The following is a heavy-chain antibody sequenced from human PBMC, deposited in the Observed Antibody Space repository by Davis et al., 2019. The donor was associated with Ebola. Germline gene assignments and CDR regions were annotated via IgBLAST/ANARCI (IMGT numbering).Heavy chain of an antibody. CDR3: ARAQFPTTSDH. CDR1: GYTFTNYG. V-gene: IGHV1-18*04. Sequence: ASVKVSCKASGYTFTNYGITWVRQAPGQGLEWMGWISPHNGNTNYAQNVQGRVTMTTDTSTSTAYMEVGSLRSDDTAVYYCARAQFPTTSDHWGQGTLVTVSS. D-gene: IGHD1-1*01. CDR2: ISPHNGNT. J-gene: IGHJ4*02.